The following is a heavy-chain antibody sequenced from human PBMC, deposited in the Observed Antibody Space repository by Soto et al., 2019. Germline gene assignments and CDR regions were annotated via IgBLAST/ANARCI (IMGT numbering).Heavy chain of an antibody. J-gene: IGHJ6*02. CDR1: GYPFTSYV. V-gene: IGHV1-18*01. D-gene: IGHD5-18*01. Sequence: GASLKVSCKSSGYPFTSYVISWVRQAPGQGLEWMGWISAYNGNTNYAQKLQGRVTMTRDTSTSTAYMELSGLRSDDTAVYYCAREAIGMDVWGQGTTVTVSS. CDR2: ISAYNGNT. CDR3: AREAIGMDV.